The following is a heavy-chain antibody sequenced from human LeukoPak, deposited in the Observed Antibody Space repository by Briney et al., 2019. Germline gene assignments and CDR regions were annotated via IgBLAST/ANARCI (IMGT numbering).Heavy chain of an antibody. CDR3: ARGRGNYDILQQD. Sequence: GGPLRLSYAASGFTFRSYSMNWVRQAPGKGLEWVSSISSSSSYIYYADSVKGRFTISRDNAKDSLYLQMSSLRAEDTAVYYCARGRGNYDILQQDWGQGTLVTVSS. D-gene: IGHD3-9*01. J-gene: IGHJ4*02. CDR2: ISSSSSYI. CDR1: GFTFRSYS. V-gene: IGHV3-21*01.